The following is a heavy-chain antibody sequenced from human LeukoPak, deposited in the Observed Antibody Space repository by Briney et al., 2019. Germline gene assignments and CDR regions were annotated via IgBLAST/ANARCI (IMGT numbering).Heavy chain of an antibody. CDR3: AKDIRFLEWFPPDY. D-gene: IGHD3-3*01. CDR2: ISGSGGST. V-gene: IGHV3-23*01. Sequence: GGSLRLSCAASGFTFSSYAMSWVRQAPGKGLEWVSAISGSGGSTYYADSVKGRFTISRDNSKNTLYLQMNSLRAEDTAVYYCAKDIRFLEWFPPDYWGQGTLVTVSS. J-gene: IGHJ4*02. CDR1: GFTFSSYA.